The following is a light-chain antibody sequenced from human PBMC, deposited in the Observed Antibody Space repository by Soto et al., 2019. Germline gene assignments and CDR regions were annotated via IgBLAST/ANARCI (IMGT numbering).Light chain of an antibody. J-gene: IGLJ2*01. CDR3: QSYDGSLSGSV. V-gene: IGLV1-40*01. CDR1: SSSTGAGYD. Sequence: QSVLTQPPSVSGAPGQRVTISCTGSSSSTGAGYDVHWYKQVPGTAPKLLIYGNTKRPSGVPDRFSGSKSGTSASLAITGLQAEDEADYYCQSYDGSLSGSVFGGGTKLTVL. CDR2: GNT.